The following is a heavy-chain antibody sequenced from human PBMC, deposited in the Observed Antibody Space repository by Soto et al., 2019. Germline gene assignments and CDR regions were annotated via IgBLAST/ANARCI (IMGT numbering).Heavy chain of an antibody. V-gene: IGHV3-7*01. J-gene: IGHJ4*02. CDR1: GLTFSSHY. D-gene: IGHD6-19*01. Sequence: EVQLVESGGGLVQPGGSLRLSCAVSGLTFSSHYMTWVRQAPGKGLELVASIKPDGSESYYVDSVEGRFTLSRDNATNSLYLEMNSLRADDTAGYYCATDLNWLNLWGQGTRVTVSS. CDR3: ATDLNWLNL. CDR2: IKPDGSES.